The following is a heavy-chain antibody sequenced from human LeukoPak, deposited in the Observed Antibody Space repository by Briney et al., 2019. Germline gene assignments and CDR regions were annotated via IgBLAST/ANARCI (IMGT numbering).Heavy chain of an antibody. CDR2: INPNSGGT. Sequence: EASVRASCKASGYTVTGYYMHWVRQAPGQGLEWMGWINPNSGGTNYAQKFQGRVTMTRDTSISTAYMELSRLRSDDTAVYYCARDFTYYDFWSGEGAFDIWGQGTMVTVSS. CDR3: ARDFTYYDFWSGEGAFDI. J-gene: IGHJ3*02. CDR1: GYTVTGYY. D-gene: IGHD3-3*01. V-gene: IGHV1-2*02.